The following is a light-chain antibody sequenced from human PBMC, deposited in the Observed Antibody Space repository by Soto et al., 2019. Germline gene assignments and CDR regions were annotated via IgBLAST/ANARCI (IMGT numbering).Light chain of an antibody. CDR3: MQARQTPVT. CDR2: SGS. V-gene: IGKV2-28*01. Sequence: DLVLTQSSLSLHVTPGEPASISCRSSQSLLHSDGYNYLAWYMQKPGQSPQLLSYSGSHRASGVPDRFRGSGSGTDFTLKISRGEAEDVGVYYCMQARQTPVTFGGGTKVEIK. J-gene: IGKJ4*01. CDR1: QSLLHSDGYNY.